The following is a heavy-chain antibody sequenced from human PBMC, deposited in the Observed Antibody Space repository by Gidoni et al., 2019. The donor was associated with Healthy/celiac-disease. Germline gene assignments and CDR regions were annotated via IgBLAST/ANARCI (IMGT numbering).Heavy chain of an antibody. J-gene: IGHJ6*02. Sequence: QVQLVESGGGVLQPGRSLRLSCAASGFTFSSYCMHWVRQAPGKGLEWVAVISYDGSNKYYADSVKGRFTISRDNSKNTLYLQMNSLRAEDTAVYYCAKDYWRTMIVVVAQAGGMDVWGQGTTVTVSS. D-gene: IGHD3-22*01. CDR2: ISYDGSNK. CDR1: GFTFSSYC. CDR3: AKDYWRTMIVVVAQAGGMDV. V-gene: IGHV3-30*18.